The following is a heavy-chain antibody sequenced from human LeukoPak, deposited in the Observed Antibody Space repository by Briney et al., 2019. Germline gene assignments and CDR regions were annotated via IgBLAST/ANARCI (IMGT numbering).Heavy chain of an antibody. CDR3: ARIEYSSSCDY. J-gene: IGHJ4*02. D-gene: IGHD6-6*01. CDR1: GGSISSYY. CDR2: IYYSGST. Sequence: SETLSLTCTVSGGSISSYYWSWIRQPPGNGLEWIGYIYYSGSTYYNPSLKSRVTISVDTSKNQFSLKLSSVTAADTAVYYCARIEYSSSCDYWGQGTLVTVSS. V-gene: IGHV4-59*12.